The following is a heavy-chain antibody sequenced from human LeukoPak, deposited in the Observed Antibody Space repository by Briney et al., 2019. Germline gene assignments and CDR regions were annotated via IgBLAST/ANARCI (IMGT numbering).Heavy chain of an antibody. D-gene: IGHD1-1*01. Sequence: ASVKVSCKASGYTFTGYYMHWVRQAPGQGLEWMGWINPNSGGTNYAQKSLGRVTMTRDTSISTAYMELSRLRSDDTAVYYCAGLGRPPRESRIMYYYGMDVWGQGTTVTVSS. CDR3: AGLGRPPRESRIMYYYGMDV. CDR2: INPNSGGT. V-gene: IGHV1-2*02. J-gene: IGHJ6*02. CDR1: GYTFTGYY.